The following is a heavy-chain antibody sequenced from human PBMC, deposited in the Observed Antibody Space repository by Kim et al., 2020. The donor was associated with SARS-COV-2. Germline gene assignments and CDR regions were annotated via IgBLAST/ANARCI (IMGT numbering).Heavy chain of an antibody. D-gene: IGHD6-13*01. CDR2: IYPADSHT. CDR1: GYSFTSYW. J-gene: IGHJ5*02. Sequence: GESLKISCKGSGYSFTSYWIAWVRQMPGKGLEWMGIIYPADSHTRYSPSFQGQVTISADKSISTAYLQWSSLKASDTAIYYCARHKGAATGTNWFDPWGQGTLVTVSS. CDR3: ARHKGAATGTNWFDP. V-gene: IGHV5-51*01.